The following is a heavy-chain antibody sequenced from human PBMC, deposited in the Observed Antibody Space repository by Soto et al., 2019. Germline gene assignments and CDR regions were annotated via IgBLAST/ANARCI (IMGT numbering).Heavy chain of an antibody. Sequence: EVQLVESGGGLVKPGGSLKLSCVASGFTFSDYTMTWVRQAPGKGLEWVSSITSRSTYIYFTDSLKGRFTISRDNVKNPLYLQMNSLRAEYTAVYYCSRQGHMDAWGQATTVTVSS. CDR1: GFTFSDYT. CDR3: SRQGHMDA. CDR2: ITSRSTYI. J-gene: IGHJ6*02. V-gene: IGHV3-21*02.